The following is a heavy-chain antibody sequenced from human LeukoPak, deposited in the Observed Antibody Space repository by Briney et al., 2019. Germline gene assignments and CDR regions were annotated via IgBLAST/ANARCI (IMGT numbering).Heavy chain of an antibody. D-gene: IGHD6-13*01. CDR3: ARDLGPIAAAGKWFDP. J-gene: IGHJ5*02. CDR1: GGSISSYY. V-gene: IGHV4-4*07. Sequence: SETLSLTCTVSGGSISSYYWSWIRQPAGKGLEWIGRIYTSGSTNYNPSLKSRVTMTVDTPKNQFSLKLSSVTAADTAVYYCARDLGPIAAAGKWFDPWGQGTLVTVSS. CDR2: IYTSGST.